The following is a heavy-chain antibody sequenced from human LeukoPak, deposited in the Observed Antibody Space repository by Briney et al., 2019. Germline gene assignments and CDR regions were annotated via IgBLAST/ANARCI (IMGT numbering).Heavy chain of an antibody. V-gene: IGHV1-69*06. CDR3: ARDPDMVRGVDY. CDR2: IIPIFGTA. Sequence: SVKVSCKASGGTFSSYAISWVRQAPGQGLEWMGGIIPIFGTANYAQKFQGRVTITADKSTSTAYMELRSLRSDDTAVYYCARDPDMVRGVDYWGQGTLVTVSS. J-gene: IGHJ4*02. D-gene: IGHD3-10*01. CDR1: GGTFSSYA.